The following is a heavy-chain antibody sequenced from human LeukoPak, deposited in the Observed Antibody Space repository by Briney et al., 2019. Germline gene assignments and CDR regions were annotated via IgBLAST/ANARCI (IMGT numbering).Heavy chain of an antibody. CDR2: INHTGST. Sequence: SETLSLTCTVSGGSISSSSYYWSWIRQPPGKGLEWIGEINHTGSTNYNPSLKSRVTISVDTSKNQFSLKLSSVTAADTAVYYCANADSSLHTFDYWGQGTLVSVSS. CDR3: ANADSSLHTFDY. V-gene: IGHV4-39*07. D-gene: IGHD6-6*01. J-gene: IGHJ4*02. CDR1: GGSISSSSYY.